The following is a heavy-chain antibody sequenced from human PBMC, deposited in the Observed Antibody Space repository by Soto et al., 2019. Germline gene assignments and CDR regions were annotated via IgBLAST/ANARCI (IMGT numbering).Heavy chain of an antibody. V-gene: IGHV3-33*01. CDR3: ARATAIPYYIDY. D-gene: IGHD2-21*02. J-gene: IGHJ4*02. CDR2: IWYDGSNK. CDR1: GFTFSSYG. Sequence: GGSLRLSCAASGFTFSSYGMHWVRQAPGKGLEWVAVIWYDGSNKYYGDSVKGRFTISRDNAKNTLYLQMTGLRAEDTAVYFCARATAIPYYIDYWGRGTLVTVSS.